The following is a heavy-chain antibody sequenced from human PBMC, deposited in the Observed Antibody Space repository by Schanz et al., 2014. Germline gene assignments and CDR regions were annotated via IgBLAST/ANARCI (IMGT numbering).Heavy chain of an antibody. J-gene: IGHJ6*02. CDR2: ISRSSSSI. V-gene: IGHV3-21*01. CDR3: ARVELSVYYYAMDV. CDR1: GFTFSSYS. D-gene: IGHD2-15*01. Sequence: EVQLVESGGGLVKPGGSLRLSCAASGFTFSSYSMNWVRQAPGKGLEWVSSISRSSSSIYYADSVKGRFTISRDNAKNSLYLQMHSLRAEDAAVYYCARVELSVYYYAMDVWGQGTTVTVSS.